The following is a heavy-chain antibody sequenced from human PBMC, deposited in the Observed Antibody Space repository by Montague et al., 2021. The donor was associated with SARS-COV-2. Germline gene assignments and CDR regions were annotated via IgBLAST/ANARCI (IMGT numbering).Heavy chain of an antibody. Sequence: SLRLSCAASGFTFSTYAMSWFRQAPVKGLEWVSTDRSIGGSTFYADSVKGRFTVSRDNSKNTLYLQMNSLRAEDTAVYYCAKDLEQWLVGRDYFDYWGQGTLVTVSS. CDR1: GFTFSTYA. J-gene: IGHJ4*02. V-gene: IGHV3-23*01. CDR2: DRSIGGST. CDR3: AKDLEQWLVGRDYFDY. D-gene: IGHD6-19*01.